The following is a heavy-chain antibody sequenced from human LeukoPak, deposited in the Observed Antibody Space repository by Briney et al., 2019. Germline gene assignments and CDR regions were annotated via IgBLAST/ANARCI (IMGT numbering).Heavy chain of an antibody. D-gene: IGHD2-15*01. J-gene: IGHJ4*02. V-gene: IGHV3-53*01. CDR3: ARGPHCSGGSCYSVTSPSFDY. CDR2: IFNGGST. CDR1: GVSVSTNY. Sequence: GGSPRLSCAASGVSVSTNYMSWGRQAPGEGVEWGSIIFNGGSTFYADSVKGRFTISRDNSKNTLYLQMHSLRAEDTAVYYCARGPHCSGGSCYSVTSPSFDYWGQGTLVTVSS.